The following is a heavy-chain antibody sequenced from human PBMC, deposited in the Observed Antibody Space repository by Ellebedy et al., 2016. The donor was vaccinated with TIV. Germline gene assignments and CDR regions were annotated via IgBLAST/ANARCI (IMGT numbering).Heavy chain of an antibody. D-gene: IGHD2-15*01. Sequence: AASVKVSCKASGYTFTGYYMHWVRQAPGQGLEWMGWINPNSGGTNYAQKFQGWVTMTRDTSISTAYMELSSLRSDDTAVYYCARDLGYCSGGSCSNYYYYGMDVWGQGTTVTVSS. J-gene: IGHJ6*02. CDR2: INPNSGGT. CDR1: GYTFTGYY. CDR3: ARDLGYCSGGSCSNYYYYGMDV. V-gene: IGHV1-2*04.